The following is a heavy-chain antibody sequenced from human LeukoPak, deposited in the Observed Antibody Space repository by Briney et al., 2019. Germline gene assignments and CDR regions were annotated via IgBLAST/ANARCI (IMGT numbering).Heavy chain of an antibody. Sequence: GGSLRLSCAASGFSYSSYEMNWVRQAPGKGLEWVSYISSSGNTIYYADSVRGRFTISRDNAKNSLYLQMNSLRAEDTAVYYCAKHPQDWGQGTLVSVSP. CDR1: GFSYSSYE. V-gene: IGHV3-48*03. J-gene: IGHJ4*02. CDR3: AKHPQD. CDR2: ISSSGNTI.